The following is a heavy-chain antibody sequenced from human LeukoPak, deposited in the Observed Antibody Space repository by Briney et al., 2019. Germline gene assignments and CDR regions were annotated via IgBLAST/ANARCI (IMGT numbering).Heavy chain of an antibody. CDR1: GGSFSGYY. V-gene: IGHV4-34*01. Sequence: PSETLSLTCAVYGGSFSGYYWSWIRQPPGKGLEWIGEINHSGSTNYNPSLKSRVTISVDTSKNQFSLKLSSVTAADTAVYYCARGLFGYYGSGIDYWGQGTLVTVSS. CDR3: ARGLFGYYGSGIDY. D-gene: IGHD3-10*01. CDR2: INHSGST. J-gene: IGHJ4*02.